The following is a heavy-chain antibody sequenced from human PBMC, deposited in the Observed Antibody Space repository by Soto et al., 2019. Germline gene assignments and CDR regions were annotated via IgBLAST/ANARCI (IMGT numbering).Heavy chain of an antibody. CDR3: AKTKGYDFWSGSNPYYYYGMDV. CDR2: ISGSGGST. Sequence: PGGSLRLSCAASGFTFSSYAMSWVRQAPGKGLEWVSAISGSGGSTYYADSVKGRFTISRDNSKNTLYLQMNSLRAEDTAVYYCAKTKGYDFWSGSNPYYYYGMDVWGQGTTVTVS. D-gene: IGHD3-3*01. J-gene: IGHJ6*02. CDR1: GFTFSSYA. V-gene: IGHV3-23*01.